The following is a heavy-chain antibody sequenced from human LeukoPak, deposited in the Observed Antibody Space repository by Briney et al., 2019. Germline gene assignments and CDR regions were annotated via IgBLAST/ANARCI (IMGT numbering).Heavy chain of an antibody. CDR1: GGSISSYY. J-gene: IGHJ4*02. V-gene: IGHV4-59*01. D-gene: IGHD3-3*01. Sequence: PSETLSLTCTVSGGSISSYYWSWIRQPPGKGLEWIGYIYYSGSTNYNPSLKSRVTISVDTSKNQFSLKLRSVTAADTAVYYCARRSSDFWSFDSWGQGSLVSVSS. CDR3: ARRSSDFWSFDS. CDR2: IYYSGST.